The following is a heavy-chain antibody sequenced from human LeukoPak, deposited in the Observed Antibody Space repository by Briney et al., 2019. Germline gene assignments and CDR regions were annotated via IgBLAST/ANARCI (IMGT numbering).Heavy chain of an antibody. J-gene: IGHJ4*02. V-gene: IGHV3-23*01. Sequence: GGSLRLSCLTSGFTFSTNAMSWVRQAPGKGLEWISGISGSGASTYYADSVKGRFTISRDNSKNTLYLQMNSLRAEDTAVYYCARRGDGGRSFDYWGQGTLVTVSS. CDR2: ISGSGAST. D-gene: IGHD4-23*01. CDR3: ARRGDGGRSFDY. CDR1: GFTFSTNA.